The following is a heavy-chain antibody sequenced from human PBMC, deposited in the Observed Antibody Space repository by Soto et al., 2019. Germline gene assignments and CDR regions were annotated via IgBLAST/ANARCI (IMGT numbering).Heavy chain of an antibody. CDR3: AKGGYGGDYWSYFDY. D-gene: IGHD4-17*01. CDR1: GFTFSSYG. CDR2: ISYDGSNK. Sequence: QVQLVESGGGVVQPGRSLRLSCAASGFTFSSYGMHWVRQAPGKGLEWVAVISYDGSNKYYADSVKGRFTISRDNSKNTLYLQMNSLRAEDTAVYYCAKGGYGGDYWSYFDYWGQGTLVTVSS. V-gene: IGHV3-30*18. J-gene: IGHJ4*02.